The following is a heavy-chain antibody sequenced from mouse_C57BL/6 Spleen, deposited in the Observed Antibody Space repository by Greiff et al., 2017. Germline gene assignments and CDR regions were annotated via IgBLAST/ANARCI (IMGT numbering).Heavy chain of an antibody. CDR2: IDPENGDT. Sequence: EVQLQQSGAELVRPGASVKLSCTASGFNIKDDYMHWVKQRPEQGLEWIGWIDPENGDTEYASKFQGKATITADTSSNTAYLRLSSLTSEDTAVYCCTTWGLRFAYWGQGTLVTVSA. CDR3: TTWGLRFAY. D-gene: IGHD2-4*01. J-gene: IGHJ3*01. CDR1: GFNIKDDY. V-gene: IGHV14-4*01.